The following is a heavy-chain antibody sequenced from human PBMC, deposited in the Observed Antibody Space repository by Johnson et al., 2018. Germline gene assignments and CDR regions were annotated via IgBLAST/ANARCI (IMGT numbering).Heavy chain of an antibody. CDR2: ISYDGSNK. D-gene: IGHD4-17*01. Sequence: QVQLVESGGGVVQPGRSLRLSCAASGFTFSSSGMHWVRQAPGKGLEGVAVISYDGSNKYYADSVKGRFTISRDNSKNTLYLQMKRLRAEDTAVYYCAKEMTTVTTAYFQHWGQGTLVTVSS. V-gene: IGHV3-30*18. J-gene: IGHJ1*01. CDR3: AKEMTTVTTAYFQH. CDR1: GFTFSSSG.